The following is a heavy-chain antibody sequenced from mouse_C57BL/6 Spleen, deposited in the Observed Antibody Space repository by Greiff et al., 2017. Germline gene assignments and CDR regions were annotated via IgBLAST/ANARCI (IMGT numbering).Heavy chain of an antibody. CDR3: TTGRYWYFDV. Sequence: VQLKESGAELVRPGASVKLSCTASGFNIKDDYMHWVKQRPEQGLEWIGWIDPENGDTEYASKFQGKATITADTSSNTAYLQLSSLTSEDTAVYYCTTGRYWYFDVWGTGTTVTVSS. J-gene: IGHJ1*03. V-gene: IGHV14-4*01. CDR1: GFNIKDDY. CDR2: IDPENGDT.